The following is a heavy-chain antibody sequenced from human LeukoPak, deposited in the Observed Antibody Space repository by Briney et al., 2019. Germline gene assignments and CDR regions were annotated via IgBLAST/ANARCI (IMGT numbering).Heavy chain of an antibody. CDR2: IYYSGST. J-gene: IGHJ6*02. CDR1: GGSISSSSNY. D-gene: IGHD3-10*01. V-gene: IGHV4-39*01. Sequence: PSETLSLTCTVSGGSISSSSNYWDWVRQPPGKGLEWIGSIYYSGSTYYNPSLKSRVTISVDTSKNQFSLKLSSVTAADTAVYYCARHIDSGSYGGMDVWGQGTTVTVSS. CDR3: ARHIDSGSYGGMDV.